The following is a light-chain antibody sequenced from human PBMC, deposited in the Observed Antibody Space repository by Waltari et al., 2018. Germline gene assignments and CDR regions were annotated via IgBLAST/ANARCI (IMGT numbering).Light chain of an antibody. CDR1: KLGGKY. J-gene: IGLJ2*01. Sequence: SYELTQPPSVSVSPGQTASITCPGDKLGGKYASWYQLRAGQSPILVISKHNQRPSGIPERFSGSYSGNTATLTISGTQTMDEADYYCQAWDSNTVVFGGGTKLSVL. CDR3: QAWDSNTVV. V-gene: IGLV3-1*01. CDR2: KHN.